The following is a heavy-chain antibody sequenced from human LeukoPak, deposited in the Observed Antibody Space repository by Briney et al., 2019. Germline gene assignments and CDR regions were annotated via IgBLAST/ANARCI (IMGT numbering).Heavy chain of an antibody. CDR1: GGSFSGYH. Sequence: SETLSLTCAVYGGSFSGYHWSWIRQPPGKGLEWIGEINHSGSTNYNPSLKSRATISVDTSKNQFSLKLSSVTAADTAVYYCARGDYDFWSGSIEYFQHWGQGTLVTVSS. CDR3: ARGDYDFWSGSIEYFQH. V-gene: IGHV4-34*01. CDR2: INHSGST. D-gene: IGHD3-3*01. J-gene: IGHJ1*01.